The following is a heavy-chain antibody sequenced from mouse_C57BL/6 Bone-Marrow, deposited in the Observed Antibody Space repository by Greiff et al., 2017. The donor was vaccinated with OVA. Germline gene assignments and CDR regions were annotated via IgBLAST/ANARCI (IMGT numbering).Heavy chain of an antibody. CDR2: INYDGSST. CDR3: ARDDGVARAMDY. CDR1: GFTFSDYY. D-gene: IGHD1-1*01. Sequence: EVQLKESEGGLVQPGSSMKLSCTASGFTFSDYYMAWVRQVPEKGLEWVANINYDGSSTYYLDSLKSRFIISRDNAKNILYLQMSSLKSEDTATYYCARDDGVARAMDYWGQGTSVTVSS. J-gene: IGHJ4*01. V-gene: IGHV5-16*01.